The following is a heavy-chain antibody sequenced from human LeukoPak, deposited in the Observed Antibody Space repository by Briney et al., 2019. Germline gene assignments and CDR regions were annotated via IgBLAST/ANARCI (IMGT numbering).Heavy chain of an antibody. J-gene: IGHJ3*02. V-gene: IGHV4-59*01. D-gene: IGHD3-10*01. CDR2: IYYSGST. CDR1: GVSISSYY. Sequence: SETLSLTCTVSGVSISSYYWSWIRQPPGKGLQWIGYIYYSGSTNYNPSLKSRVTISVDTSKNQFSLKLSSVTAADTAVYYCARVEVGGKPDIWGQGTMVTVSS. CDR3: ARVEVGGKPDI.